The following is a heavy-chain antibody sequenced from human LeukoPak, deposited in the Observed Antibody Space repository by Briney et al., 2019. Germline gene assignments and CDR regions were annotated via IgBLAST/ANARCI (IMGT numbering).Heavy chain of an antibody. V-gene: IGHV1-2*02. J-gene: IGHJ5*02. CDR3: ARGSGGWPLYDYVWGSYRT. CDR2: INPNSGGT. Sequence: GASVKVSCKASGYTFTGYYMHWVRQAPGQGLEWMGWINPNSGGTNYAQKFQGRVTMTRDTSISTAYMELSRLRSDDTAVYYCARGSGGWPLYDYVWGSYRTWGQGTLVTVSS. CDR1: GYTFTGYY. D-gene: IGHD3-16*02.